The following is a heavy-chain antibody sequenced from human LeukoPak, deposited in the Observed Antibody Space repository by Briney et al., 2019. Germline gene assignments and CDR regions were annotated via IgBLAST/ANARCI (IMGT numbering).Heavy chain of an antibody. CDR3: ARFIAAPYYFDY. Sequence: PGGSLRLSCAASGFTFSSYEMNWVRQAPGKGLEWVSSISRSATTIYYADSVKGRFTISRDNAKNSLYLQMNSLRAEDTAVYYCARFIAAPYYFDYWGRGTLVTVSS. CDR1: GFTFSSYE. CDR2: ISRSATTI. V-gene: IGHV3-48*03. D-gene: IGHD6-13*01. J-gene: IGHJ4*02.